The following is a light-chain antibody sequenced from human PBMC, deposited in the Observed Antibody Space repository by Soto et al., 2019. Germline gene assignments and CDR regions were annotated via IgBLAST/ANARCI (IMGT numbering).Light chain of an antibody. Sequence: DLQTTQSPSSLSASVRDRVTITCRASQSIGSNLNWYQQSPGKAPKLLVFAASSKPRGVPLRFDARGSGTDFSLTIYSLQPEDFVTYYCQQYGHSLWTLGQGTKVDIK. V-gene: IGKV1-39*01. CDR2: AAS. CDR3: QQYGHSLWT. CDR1: QSIGSN. J-gene: IGKJ1*01.